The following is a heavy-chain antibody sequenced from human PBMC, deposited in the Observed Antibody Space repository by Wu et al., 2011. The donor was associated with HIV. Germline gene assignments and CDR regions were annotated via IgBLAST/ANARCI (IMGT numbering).Heavy chain of an antibody. J-gene: IGHJ4*02. V-gene: IGHV1-69*06. CDR1: GGTFSTYA. D-gene: IGHD3-9*01. CDR2: IIPIFGTA. Sequence: QVQLVQSGAEVKKPGASVKVSCKASGGTFSTYAFSWVRQAPGQGLEWMGRIIPIFGTANYAQKFQGRVTITADKSTSTAYMELSSLRSGDTAVYYCAREGALRYFDYWGQGTLVTVSS. CDR3: AREGALRYFDY.